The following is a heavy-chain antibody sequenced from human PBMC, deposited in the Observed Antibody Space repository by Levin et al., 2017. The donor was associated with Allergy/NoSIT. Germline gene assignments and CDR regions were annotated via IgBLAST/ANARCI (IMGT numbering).Heavy chain of an antibody. Sequence: GGSLRLSCAASGFTFSGYWMHWVRQAPGKGLVWVSRINSDGSDTTYADSVKGRFTISRDNAKNTLYLQMNSLRAEDTAVYYCASYQSGVIDYWGRGTLVTVSS. CDR1: GFTFSGYW. J-gene: IGHJ4*02. V-gene: IGHV3-74*01. CDR2: INSDGSDT. CDR3: ASYQSGVIDY. D-gene: IGHD3-10*01.